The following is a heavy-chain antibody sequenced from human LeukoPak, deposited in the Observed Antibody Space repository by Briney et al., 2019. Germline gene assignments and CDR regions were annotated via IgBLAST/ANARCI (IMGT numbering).Heavy chain of an antibody. CDR3: ARDAFDWSPDYGMDV. D-gene: IGHD3-9*01. CDR1: GGSISSYY. J-gene: IGHJ6*04. Sequence: SETLSHTCTVSGGSISSYYWSWIRQPPGKGLEWIGYIYYSGSTNYNPSLKSRVTISVDTSKNQFSLKLSSVTAADTAVYYCARDAFDWSPDYGMDVWGKGTTVTVSS. V-gene: IGHV4-59*01. CDR2: IYYSGST.